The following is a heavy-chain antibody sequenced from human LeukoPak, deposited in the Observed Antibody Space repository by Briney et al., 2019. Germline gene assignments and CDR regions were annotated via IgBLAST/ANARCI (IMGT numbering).Heavy chain of an antibody. Sequence: SETLSLTCSVSGSSISRYYWSWLRQPPGKGLEWIGYIYHSGSTNYSPSLKSRVTISLDTSKNQFSLTLSSVTAADTAVYYCARDRPYYFGSGSYYDGFDSWGQGTLVTVSS. CDR1: GSSISRYY. CDR2: IYHSGST. V-gene: IGHV4-59*01. J-gene: IGHJ4*02. D-gene: IGHD3-10*01. CDR3: ARDRPYYFGSGSYYDGFDS.